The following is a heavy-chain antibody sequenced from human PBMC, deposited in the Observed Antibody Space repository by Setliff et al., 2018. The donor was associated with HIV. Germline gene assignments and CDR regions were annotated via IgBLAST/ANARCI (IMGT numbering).Heavy chain of an antibody. CDR2: IYVSGST. V-gene: IGHV4-61*02. CDR1: GGSTSSGNYY. D-gene: IGHD3-9*01. CDR3: ARSRRYFDWSLDY. Sequence: PSETLSLTCTVSGGSTSSGNYYWSWIRQPAGKGLEWIGRIYVSGSTNYNPSLKSRVTMSVDTSKKQFSLKLSSVTAADAAVFYCARSRRYFDWSLDYWGQGTLVTVS. J-gene: IGHJ4*02.